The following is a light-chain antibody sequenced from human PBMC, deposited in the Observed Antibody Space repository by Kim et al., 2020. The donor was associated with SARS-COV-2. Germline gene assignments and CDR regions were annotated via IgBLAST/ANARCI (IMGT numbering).Light chain of an antibody. CDR3: QQYYSSPRT. V-gene: IGKV3-20*01. CDR2: GAS. J-gene: IGKJ2*01. CDR1: QSVGSSY. Sequence: ETVLTQVPGTLSLSPGERATLSCRASQSVGSSYLAWYQQKPGQAPRLLIYGASSRATGIPDRFSASGSGTDFTLTISRLEPEDFAVYYCQQYYSSPRTFGQGTKLEI.